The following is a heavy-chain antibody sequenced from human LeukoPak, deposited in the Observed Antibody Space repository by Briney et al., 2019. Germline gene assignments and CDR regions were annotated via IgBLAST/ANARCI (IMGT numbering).Heavy chain of an antibody. Sequence: GGSLRLSCAASGFTFSSYSTSWVRQAPGKGLEWVSSISSSSSYIYYADSVKGRFTISRDNAKNSLYLQMNSLRAEDTAVYYCAREREQLARFDYWGQGTLVTVSS. CDR2: ISSSSSYI. CDR1: GFTFSSYS. CDR3: AREREQLARFDY. D-gene: IGHD6-6*01. V-gene: IGHV3-21*01. J-gene: IGHJ4*02.